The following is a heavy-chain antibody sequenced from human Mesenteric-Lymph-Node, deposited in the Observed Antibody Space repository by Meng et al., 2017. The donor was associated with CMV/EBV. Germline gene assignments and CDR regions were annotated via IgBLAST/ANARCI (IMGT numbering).Heavy chain of an antibody. CDR1: GITFDNYA. CDR3: ARKDSSGYYYSDY. CDR2: ITWDSTYI. Sequence: LSLTCAASGITFDNYAMHWVRQAPGKGLEWVSGITWDSTYIAYADSVRGRFTISRDNAKNSLYMQMNSLRAEDTAVYYCARKDSSGYYYSDYWGQGTLVTVSS. D-gene: IGHD3-22*01. J-gene: IGHJ4*02. V-gene: IGHV3-9*01.